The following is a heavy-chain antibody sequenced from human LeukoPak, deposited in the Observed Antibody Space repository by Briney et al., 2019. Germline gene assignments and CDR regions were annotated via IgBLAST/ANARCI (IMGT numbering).Heavy chain of an antibody. D-gene: IGHD2-2*01. CDR2: ISYDGSNK. CDR3: ARARQLPAATFDY. V-gene: IGHV3-30-3*01. Sequence: PGGSLRLSCAASGFTFSSYAMHWVRQAPGKGLEWVAVISYDGSNKYYADSVKGRFTISRDNSKNTLYPQMNSLRAEDTAVYYCARARQLPAATFDYWGQGTLVTVSS. J-gene: IGHJ4*02. CDR1: GFTFSSYA.